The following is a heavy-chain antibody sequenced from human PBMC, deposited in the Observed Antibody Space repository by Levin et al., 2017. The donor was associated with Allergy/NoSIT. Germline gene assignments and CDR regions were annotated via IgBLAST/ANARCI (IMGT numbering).Heavy chain of an antibody. D-gene: IGHD2-15*01. CDR1: GYTFTSYG. J-gene: IGHJ4*02. CDR2: ISAYNGNT. Sequence: GASVKVSCKASGYTFTSYGISWVRQAPGQGLEWMGWISAYNGNTNYAQKLQGRVTMTTDTSTSTAYMELRSLRSDDTAVYYCARGPSPWAATLLNSESYFDYWGQGTLVTVSS. CDR3: ARGPSPWAATLLNSESYFDY. V-gene: IGHV1-18*01.